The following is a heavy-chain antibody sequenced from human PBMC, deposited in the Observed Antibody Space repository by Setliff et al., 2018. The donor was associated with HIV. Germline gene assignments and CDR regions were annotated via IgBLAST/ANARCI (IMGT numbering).Heavy chain of an antibody. J-gene: IGHJ4*02. V-gene: IGHV4-39*01. CDR3: ARYVLDLVISVYGF. D-gene: IGHD3-22*01. CDR2: MYYTGST. Sequence: PSETLSLTCTVSGGSTDRGSYYWAWIRQPPGKGLEWIGSMYYTGSTYYTPSLKSRVTISIDTSKNQFSLKLNAVTAADTAVYYCARYVLDLVISVYGFWGQGIPVTVSS. CDR1: GGSTDRGSYY.